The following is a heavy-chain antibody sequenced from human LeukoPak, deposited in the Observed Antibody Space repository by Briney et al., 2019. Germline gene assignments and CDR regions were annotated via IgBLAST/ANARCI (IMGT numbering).Heavy chain of an antibody. Sequence: PSETLSLTYAVYGGSFSGYYWSWIRQPPGKELEWIGEINHSGSTNYNPSLKSRVTISVDTSKNQFSLKLSSVTAADTAVYYCARRRYTMIVVVIRNHPFDYWGQGTLVTVSS. CDR2: INHSGST. J-gene: IGHJ4*02. V-gene: IGHV4-34*01. D-gene: IGHD3-22*01. CDR1: GGSFSGYY. CDR3: ARRRYTMIVVVIRNHPFDY.